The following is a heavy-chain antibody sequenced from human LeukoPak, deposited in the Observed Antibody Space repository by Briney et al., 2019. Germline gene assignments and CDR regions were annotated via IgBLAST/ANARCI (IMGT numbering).Heavy chain of an antibody. J-gene: IGHJ1*01. V-gene: IGHV1-2*02. CDR1: GYTFTGYY. CDR2: INPNSGGT. Sequence: ASVKVSCKASGYTFTGYYMHWVRQAPGQGLEWMGWINPNSGGTNYAQKFQGRVTMTRDTSISTAYMELSRLRSDDTAVYYCARDDRYSSGLEYFQHWGQGTLVTVSS. D-gene: IGHD6-19*01. CDR3: ARDDRYSSGLEYFQH.